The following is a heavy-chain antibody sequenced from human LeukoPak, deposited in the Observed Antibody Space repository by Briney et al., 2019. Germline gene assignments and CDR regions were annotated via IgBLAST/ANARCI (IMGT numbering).Heavy chain of an antibody. CDR2: ISGSGGST. D-gene: IGHD6-13*01. Sequence: GGSLRLSCAASGFTFSSYGMHWVRQAPGKGLEWVSAISGSGGSTYYADSVKGRFTISRDNSKNTLYLQMNSLRAEDTAVYYCAKGLDDIGDIGPGLTLQQQLVQLYFDYWGQGTLVTVSS. J-gene: IGHJ4*02. V-gene: IGHV3-23*01. CDR1: GFTFSSYG. CDR3: AKGLDDIGDIGPGLTLQQQLVQLYFDY.